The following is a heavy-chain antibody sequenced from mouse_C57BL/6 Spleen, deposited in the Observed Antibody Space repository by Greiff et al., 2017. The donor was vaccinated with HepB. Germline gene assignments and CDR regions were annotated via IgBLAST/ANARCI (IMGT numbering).Heavy chain of an antibody. CDR3: ARDSNYPALYYFDY. V-gene: IGHV1-80*01. J-gene: IGHJ2*01. CDR2: IYPGDGDT. CDR1: GYAFSSYW. D-gene: IGHD2-5*01. Sequence: VQLQQSGAELVKPGASVKISCKASGYAFSSYWMNWVKQRPGKGLEWIGQIYPGDGDTNYNGKFKGKATLTADKSSSTAYMQLSSLTSEDSAVYFCARDSNYPALYYFDYWGQGTTLTVSS.